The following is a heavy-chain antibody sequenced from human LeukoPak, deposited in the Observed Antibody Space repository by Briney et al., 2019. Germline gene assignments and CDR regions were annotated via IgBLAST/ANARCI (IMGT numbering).Heavy chain of an antibody. Sequence: IPSETLSLTCTVSGGSISSSSYYWGWIRQPPGKGLEWIGSIYYSGSTFYNPSLASRVTISIDTSKNQFSLKLTSVTAADTAVYYCAREENWFDPWGQGTLVTVSS. CDR2: IYYSGST. V-gene: IGHV4-39*07. CDR1: GGSISSSSYY. CDR3: AREENWFDP. J-gene: IGHJ5*02.